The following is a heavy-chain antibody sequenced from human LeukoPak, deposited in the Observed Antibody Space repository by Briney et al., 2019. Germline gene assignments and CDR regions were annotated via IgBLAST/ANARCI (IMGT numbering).Heavy chain of an antibody. Sequence: PGGSLRLSCAASGFTFSSYAMSWVRQAPGKGLEWVSAISGSGGSTNYADSVKGRFTISRDNSKNTLYLQMNSLRAEDTAVYYCAKVYYYGSGSYYNDAFDIWGQGTMVTVSS. V-gene: IGHV3-23*01. CDR3: AKVYYYGSGSYYNDAFDI. D-gene: IGHD3-10*01. J-gene: IGHJ3*02. CDR2: ISGSGGST. CDR1: GFTFSSYA.